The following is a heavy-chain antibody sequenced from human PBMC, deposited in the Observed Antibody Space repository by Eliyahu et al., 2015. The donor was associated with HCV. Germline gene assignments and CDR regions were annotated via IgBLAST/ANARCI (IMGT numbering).Heavy chain of an antibody. CDR3: ARDQGDSMVPIHGLDV. D-gene: IGHD3-22*01. Sequence: QVQLVXSGGGVVQPGXSLRLSXAASGFRLSNYGVPWVRQASGKGVGWVXVMWFDGKNEHYVDSVKGRFTLSRDNSKNTLFLQMNSLRGEDTAVYFCARDQGDSMVPIHGLDVWGQGTTVIVSS. CDR2: MWFDGKNE. CDR1: GFRLSNYG. V-gene: IGHV3-33*01. J-gene: IGHJ6*02.